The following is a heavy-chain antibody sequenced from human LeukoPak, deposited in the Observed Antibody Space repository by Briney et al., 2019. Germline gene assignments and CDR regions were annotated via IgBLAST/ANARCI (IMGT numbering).Heavy chain of an antibody. D-gene: IGHD2-2*02. J-gene: IGHJ6*03. CDR3: ASWGLGYCSSTSCYRGYYYMDV. CDR1: GFTFSSYS. V-gene: IGHV3-21*01. Sequence: GGSLRLSCAASGFTFSSYSMNWVRQAPGKGLEWVSSISSSSYIYYADSVKGRFTISRDNAKNSLYLQMNSLRAEDTAVYYCASWGLGYCSSTSCYRGYYYMDVWGKGTTVTVSS. CDR2: ISSSSYI.